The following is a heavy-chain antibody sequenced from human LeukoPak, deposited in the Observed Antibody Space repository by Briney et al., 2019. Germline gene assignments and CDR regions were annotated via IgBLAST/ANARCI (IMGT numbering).Heavy chain of an antibody. J-gene: IGHJ5*02. D-gene: IGHD6-13*01. CDR1: GGSISSGGYS. CDR3: ARGSSSSWEPAYNWFDP. CDR2: IYQSGST. Sequence: PSETLSLTCAVSGGSISSGGYSWSWIRQPPGKGLEWIGYIYQSGSTYYNPSLKSRVTISVDRSKNQFSLKLSSVTAADTAVYYCARGSSSSWEPAYNWFDPWGQGTLVTVSS. V-gene: IGHV4-30-2*01.